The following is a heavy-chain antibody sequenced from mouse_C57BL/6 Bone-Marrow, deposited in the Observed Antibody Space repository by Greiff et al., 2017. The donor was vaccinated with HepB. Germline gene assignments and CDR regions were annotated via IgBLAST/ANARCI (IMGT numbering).Heavy chain of an antibody. CDR3: TKGILLYYFDY. CDR2: SYPGNSDT. Sequence: EVQRVESGPVLARPGASVKMSCKTSGYTFTSYWMHWVKQRPGQGLDWIGASYPGNSDTSYNQKFKGKSKLTAVTSASTAYMELSSLTNEDSAVYYCTKGILLYYFDYWGQGTTLTVSS. V-gene: IGHV1-5*01. CDR1: GYTFTSYW. J-gene: IGHJ2*01. D-gene: IGHD1-1*01.